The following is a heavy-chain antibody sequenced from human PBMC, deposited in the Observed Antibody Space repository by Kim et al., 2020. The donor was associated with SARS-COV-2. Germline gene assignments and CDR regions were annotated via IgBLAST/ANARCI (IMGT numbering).Heavy chain of an antibody. V-gene: IGHV1-18*04. CDR3: ARGPIGTMVRGPGLGYYYGMDV. J-gene: IGHJ6*02. Sequence: ASVKVSCKASGYTFTSYGISWVRQAPGQGLEWMGWISAYNGNTNYAQKLQGRVTMTTDTSTSTAYMELRSLRSDDTAVYYCARGPIGTMVRGPGLGYYYGMDVWGQGTTVTVSS. D-gene: IGHD3-10*01. CDR2: ISAYNGNT. CDR1: GYTFTSYG.